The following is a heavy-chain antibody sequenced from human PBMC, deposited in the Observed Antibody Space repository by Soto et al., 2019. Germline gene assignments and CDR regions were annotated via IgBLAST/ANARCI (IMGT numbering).Heavy chain of an antibody. CDR2: ISYDGSNK. D-gene: IGHD5-12*01. CDR3: ATGHGYNMRGIDS. Sequence: GGSLRLSCAASGFTFSSYGMHWVRQAPGKGLEWVAVISYDGSNKYYADSVKGRFTISRDNSKNTLYLQMNSLRAEDTAVYYCATGHGYNMRGIDSWGQGTLVTVSS. V-gene: IGHV3-30*03. CDR1: GFTFSSYG. J-gene: IGHJ4*02.